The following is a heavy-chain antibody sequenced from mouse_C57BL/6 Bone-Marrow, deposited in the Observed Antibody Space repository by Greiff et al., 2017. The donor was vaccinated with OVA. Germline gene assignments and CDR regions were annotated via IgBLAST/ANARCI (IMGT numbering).Heavy chain of an antibody. CDR1: GYTFTSYW. D-gene: IGHD1-1*01. CDR3: ARKYGSSFYYCDY. J-gene: IGHJ2*01. CDR2: IDPSDSYT. Sequence: QVQLQQPGAELVRPGTSVKLSFKASGYTFTSYWMHWVKQRPGQGLEWIGVIDPSDSYTNYNQKFKGKATLTVDTSSSTAYMQLSSLTSEDSAVYYCARKYGSSFYYCDYWGQGTTLTVSS. V-gene: IGHV1-59*01.